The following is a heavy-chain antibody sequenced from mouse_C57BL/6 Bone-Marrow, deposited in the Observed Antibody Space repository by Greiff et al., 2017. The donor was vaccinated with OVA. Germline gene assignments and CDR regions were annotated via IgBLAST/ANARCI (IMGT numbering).Heavy chain of an antibody. CDR2: IYPGDGDT. J-gene: IGHJ2*01. CDR1: GHAFSSSW. V-gene: IGHV1-82*01. Sequence: VQGLESGPELVKPGASVKISCKASGHAFSSSWMHWVKQRPGKGLEWIGRIYPGDGDTNYNGKFKGKATLTADKSSSTAYMQLSSLTSEDSAVYYCSRQEGDYCACYFDYWGQGTTLTVSS. CDR3: SRQEGDYCACYFDY. D-gene: IGHD2-4*01.